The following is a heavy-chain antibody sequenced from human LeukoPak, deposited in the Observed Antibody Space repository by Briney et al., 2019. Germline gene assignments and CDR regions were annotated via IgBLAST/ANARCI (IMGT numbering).Heavy chain of an antibody. J-gene: IGHJ4*02. D-gene: IGHD5-12*01. CDR1: GFILSNSW. CDR3: ARELGLRRSN. CDR2: MYVVMWDI. Sequence: GGSLRLSCGVSGFILSNSWMLWVRQTPGRGLVWVSRMYVVMWDIIYADAVKGRFTLSRDNAKNTVYLQMNRLRGEDTAVYYCARELGLRRSNWGQGTLVSVSS. V-gene: IGHV3-74*01.